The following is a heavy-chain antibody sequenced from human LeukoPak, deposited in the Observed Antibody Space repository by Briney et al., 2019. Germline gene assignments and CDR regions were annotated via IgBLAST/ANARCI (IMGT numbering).Heavy chain of an antibody. CDR2: TYHSGST. CDR3: ARASIAVAGTVSPVDY. V-gene: IGHV4-4*02. D-gene: IGHD6-19*01. CDR1: GGSISSSNW. Sequence: PSGTLSLTCAVSGGSISSSNWWSWVRQPPGKGLGGIGETYHSGSTNYNPSLKSRVTISVDKSKNQFSLKLSSVTAADTAVYYCARASIAVAGTVSPVDYWGQGTLVTVSS. J-gene: IGHJ4*02.